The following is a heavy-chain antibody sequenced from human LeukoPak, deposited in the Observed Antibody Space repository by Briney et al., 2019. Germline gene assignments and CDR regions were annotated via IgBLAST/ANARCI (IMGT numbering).Heavy chain of an antibody. CDR1: GFTFDDYG. V-gene: IGHV3-20*04. Sequence: PGGSLRLSCAASGFTFDDYGMSWVRQAPGKGLEWVSGINWNGGSTVYADSVKGRFTISRDNAKTSLYLQMNSLRAEDTALYYCTKSAYYYDSSGYYKTFDYWGQGTLVTVSS. CDR2: INWNGGST. J-gene: IGHJ4*02. D-gene: IGHD3-22*01. CDR3: TKSAYYYDSSGYYKTFDY.